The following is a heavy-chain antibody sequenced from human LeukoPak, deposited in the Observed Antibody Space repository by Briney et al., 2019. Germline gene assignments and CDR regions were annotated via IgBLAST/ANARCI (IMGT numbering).Heavy chain of an antibody. J-gene: IGHJ4*02. V-gene: IGHV3-23*01. D-gene: IGHD5-12*01. Sequence: PGGSLRLSCAASGYTFSSYGMAWVRQAPGKGLEWISGISSSGDRTYYADSVKGRFTISRDSSKNTLSLHMNSLRVEDTAIYYCAKDQGFSGSDYRFDYWGQGTLVTISS. CDR3: AKDQGFSGSDYRFDY. CDR2: ISSSGDRT. CDR1: GYTFSSYG.